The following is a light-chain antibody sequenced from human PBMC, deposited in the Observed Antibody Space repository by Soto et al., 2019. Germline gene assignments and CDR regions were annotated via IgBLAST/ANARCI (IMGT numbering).Light chain of an antibody. V-gene: IGLV1-40*01. J-gene: IGLJ2*01. Sequence: QSVLTQPPSVSGAPGQRVTISCTGSSSNIGAGFDVHWYQQLPGTAPKLLIYGDSNRPSGVPDRFSGSKSGTSASLAITGLQAEAEAHYYCAAWDDSLNAVVFGGGTKLTVL. CDR1: SSNIGAGFD. CDR3: AAWDDSLNAVV. CDR2: GDS.